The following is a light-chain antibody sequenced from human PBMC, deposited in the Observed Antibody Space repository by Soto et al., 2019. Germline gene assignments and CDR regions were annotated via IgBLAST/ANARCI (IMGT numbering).Light chain of an antibody. Sequence: DIQMTQSPSSVSASVGDRVTITCRASQDISGWLAWFQQKPGEDPKVLIYGAFSLQSGVPSRLSGSGSGTDFTRTISSLQPEDSATYDWAHANSVSWTFGQGTRVESK. CDR3: AHANSVSWT. J-gene: IGKJ1*01. CDR2: GAF. V-gene: IGKV1D-12*01. CDR1: QDISGW.